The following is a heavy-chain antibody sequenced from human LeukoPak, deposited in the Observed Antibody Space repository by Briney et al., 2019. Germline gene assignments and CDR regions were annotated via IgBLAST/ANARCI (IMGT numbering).Heavy chain of an antibody. D-gene: IGHD6-13*01. CDR3: PRLTYSSSSSQSEFWYY. V-gene: IGHV1-69*04. Sequence: SVTVSRKSSVCTFTSYVISWVRQAPGQGLEWVGRIILFLGIGNNAHKFPGRVMITADKSSSTAYMYLNSLSSVATAVYYLPRLTYSSSSSQSEFWYYWGQGTLVSLS. J-gene: IGHJ4*02. CDR1: VCTFTSYV. CDR2: IILFLGIG.